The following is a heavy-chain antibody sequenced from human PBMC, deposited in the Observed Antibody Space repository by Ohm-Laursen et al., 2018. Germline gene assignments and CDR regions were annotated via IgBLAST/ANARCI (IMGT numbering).Heavy chain of an antibody. J-gene: IGHJ4*02. CDR2: IKQDGGEK. CDR3: ARDDCSSTSCPDLDY. CDR1: GFTFSNYW. D-gene: IGHD2-2*01. Sequence: GSLRLSCTASGFTFSNYWMSWVRQTPGKGLEWVANIKQDGGEKNFADSVKGRFTISRDNAKNSLYLEMNSLRAEDTAVYYCARDDCSSTSCPDLDYWGQGTLVSVSS. V-gene: IGHV3-7*01.